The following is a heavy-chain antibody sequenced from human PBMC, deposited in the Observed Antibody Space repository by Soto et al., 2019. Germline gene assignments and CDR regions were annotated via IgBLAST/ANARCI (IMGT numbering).Heavy chain of an antibody. V-gene: IGHV5-10-1*01. J-gene: IGHJ4*02. CDR3: ARHWQWLPYY. CDR1: GGTFSSYA. D-gene: IGHD6-19*01. CDR2: IDPSDSYT. Sequence: GASVKVSCKASGGTFSSYAISWVRQMPGKGLEWMGRIDPSDSYTNYSPSFQGHVTISADKSISTAYLQWSSLKASDTAMYYCARHWQWLPYYWGQGTLVTVSS.